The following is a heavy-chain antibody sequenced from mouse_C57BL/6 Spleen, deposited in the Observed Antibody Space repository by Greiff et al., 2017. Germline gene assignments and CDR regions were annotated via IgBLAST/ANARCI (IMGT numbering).Heavy chain of an antibody. CDR3: TTGGYGWFAY. Sequence: EVQLQQSGAELVRPGASVKLSCTASGFNIKDDYMHWVKQRPEQGLEWIGWIDPENGDTEYASKFQGKATITADTSSNTAYLQLSSLTSEDTAVYSCTTGGYGWFAYWGQGTLVTVSA. CDR1: GFNIKDDY. J-gene: IGHJ3*01. V-gene: IGHV14-4*01. D-gene: IGHD2-2*01. CDR2: IDPENGDT.